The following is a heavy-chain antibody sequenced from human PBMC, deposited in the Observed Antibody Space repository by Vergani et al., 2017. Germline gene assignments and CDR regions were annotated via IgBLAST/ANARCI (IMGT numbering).Heavy chain of an antibody. J-gene: IGHJ5*02. CDR1: GFTFSSYG. CDR3: ARGVVPAASGFWFDP. CDR2: ISYDGSNK. D-gene: IGHD2-2*01. V-gene: IGHV3-30*03. Sequence: QVQLVESGGGVVQPGRSLRLSCAASGFTFSSYGMHWVRQAPGKGLEWVAVISYDGSNKYYADSVKGRFTISRDNSKNTLYLQMNSLRAEDTAVYYCARGVVPAASGFWFDPWGQGTLVTVSS.